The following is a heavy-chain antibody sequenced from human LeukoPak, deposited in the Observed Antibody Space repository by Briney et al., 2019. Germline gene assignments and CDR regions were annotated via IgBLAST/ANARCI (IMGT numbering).Heavy chain of an antibody. CDR1: GISVSSYA. D-gene: IGHD6-19*01. CDR2: MPQDGSNE. J-gene: IGHJ6*02. CDR3: ARAGSSGSYYMYYGMDV. V-gene: IGHV3-30*04. Sequence: GGSLRLSCAVSGISVSSYAVHWVRQAPGKGLEWVAVMPQDGSNEHYADSVKGRFTISRDMSKNTVFLLMNSLRGEDTAVYYCARAGSSGSYYMYYGMDVWGRGTTAVVSS.